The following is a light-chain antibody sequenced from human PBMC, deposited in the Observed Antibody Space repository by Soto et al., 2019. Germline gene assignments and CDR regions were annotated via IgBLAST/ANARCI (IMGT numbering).Light chain of an antibody. V-gene: IGKV3-15*01. J-gene: IGKJ1*01. CDR2: GAS. Sequence: EIVMTQSPVTLSVSPGERATLSCRASQTVTTDLAWYQQKPGQAPRLVIHGASTRATDFPARFSGSGSGTEFTLTISSLQSEDIAVYYCHQYYTWPRTFGQGTKVHIK. CDR1: QTVTTD. CDR3: HQYYTWPRT.